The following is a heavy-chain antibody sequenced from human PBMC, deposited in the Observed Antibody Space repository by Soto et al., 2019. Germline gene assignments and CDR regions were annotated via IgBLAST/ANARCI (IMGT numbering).Heavy chain of an antibody. J-gene: IGHJ4*02. Sequence: SETLSLTCAFSCGSVSNGAYYWSWIRQPPGKGLEWIGYIYHSGRTNYNPSLKSRVTISLDRSKTQFSLQVTSVTAADTAVYYCASGPYIKPYLFDYWGQGKLVTVSS. CDR2: IYHSGRT. CDR3: ASGPYIKPYLFDY. CDR1: CGSVSNGAYY. D-gene: IGHD5-18*01. V-gene: IGHV4-30-2*01.